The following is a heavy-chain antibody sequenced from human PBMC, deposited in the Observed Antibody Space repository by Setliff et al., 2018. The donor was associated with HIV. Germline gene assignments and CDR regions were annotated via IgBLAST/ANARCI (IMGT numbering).Heavy chain of an antibody. D-gene: IGHD3-22*01. J-gene: IGHJ3*02. Sequence: ASVKVSCKASGYSLSTYAISWVRQAPGQGLEWMGWIDSNNGNRNFAQKFRGRVTMTTDTSTSTAYMELRSLRSDDTAVYYCARDDPLYYDSSGYYYVVAFDIWGQGTMVTVSS. CDR1: GYSLSTYA. V-gene: IGHV1-18*01. CDR3: ARDDPLYYDSSGYYYVVAFDI. CDR2: IDSNNGNR.